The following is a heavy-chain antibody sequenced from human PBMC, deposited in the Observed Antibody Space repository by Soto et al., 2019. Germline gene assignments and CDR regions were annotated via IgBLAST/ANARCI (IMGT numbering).Heavy chain of an antibody. D-gene: IGHD6-6*01. V-gene: IGHV1-8*01. Sequence: QVQLVQSGAEVKKPGASVKVSFKASGYTFISYDINWVRQATGQGLEWVGWVNPNSGNTGYAQKFQGRVTMTRNTSISTAYMELSSLRSEDTAVYYCARGPGWQLANYFDYWGQGTLVTVSS. CDR2: VNPNSGNT. CDR3: ARGPGWQLANYFDY. CDR1: GYTFISYD. J-gene: IGHJ4*02.